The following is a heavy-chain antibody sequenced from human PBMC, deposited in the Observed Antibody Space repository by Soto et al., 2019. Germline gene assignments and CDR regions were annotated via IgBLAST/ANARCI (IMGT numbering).Heavy chain of an antibody. D-gene: IGHD2-2*01. CDR3: ARHDCISSSCYYYYYYSMDV. J-gene: IGHJ6*02. CDR1: GYTFTSYG. Sequence: SVKVSCKASGYTFTSYGISWVRQAPGQGLEWMGGIIPIFDAANYAQKFQGRVTITADESTSTAYMELSSLRSEDTAVYYCARHDCISSSCYYYYYYSMDVWGQGTTVTVSS. CDR2: IIPIFDAA. V-gene: IGHV1-69*13.